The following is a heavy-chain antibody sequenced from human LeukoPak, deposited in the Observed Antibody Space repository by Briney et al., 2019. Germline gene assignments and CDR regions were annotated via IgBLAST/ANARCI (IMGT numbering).Heavy chain of an antibody. D-gene: IGHD3-9*01. CDR1: GGSFSGYY. CDR2: INHSGST. Sequence: PSETLSLTCAVYGGSFSGYYWSWIRQPPGKGLEWMGEINHSGSTNYNPSLKSRVTISVDTSKNQFSLKLSSVTAADTAVYYCARGGVRYFDWLYIDYGGQGTLVTVSS. J-gene: IGHJ4*02. CDR3: ARGGVRYFDWLYIDY. V-gene: IGHV4-34*01.